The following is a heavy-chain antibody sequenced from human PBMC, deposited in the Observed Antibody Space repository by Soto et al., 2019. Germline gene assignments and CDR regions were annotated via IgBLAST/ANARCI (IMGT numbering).Heavy chain of an antibody. J-gene: IGHJ5*02. CDR3: EKSSARAVAGDWFDP. CDR2: ISYDGSNK. CDR1: GFTFSSYG. V-gene: IGHV3-30*18. D-gene: IGHD6-19*01. Sequence: GSLRLSCAASGFTFSSYGMHWVRQAPGKGLEWVAVISYDGSNKYYADSVKGRFTISRDNSKNTLYLQMNSLRAEDTAVYYCEKSSARAVAGDWFDPWGQGTLVTVSS.